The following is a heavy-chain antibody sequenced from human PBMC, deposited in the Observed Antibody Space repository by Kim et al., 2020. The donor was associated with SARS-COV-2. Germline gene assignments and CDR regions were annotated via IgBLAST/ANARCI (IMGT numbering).Heavy chain of an antibody. CDR2: ISSSSSYI. J-gene: IGHJ6*03. Sequence: GGSLRLSCAASGFTFSSYSMNWVRQAPGKGLEWVSSISSSSSYIYYADSVKGRFTISRDNAKNSLYLQMNSLRAEDTAVYYCASTPGVDGGLQLWPYYYYYYYMDVWGKGTTVTVSS. CDR3: ASTPGVDGGLQLWPYYYYYYYMDV. V-gene: IGHV3-21*01. CDR1: GFTFSSYS. D-gene: IGHD5-18*01.